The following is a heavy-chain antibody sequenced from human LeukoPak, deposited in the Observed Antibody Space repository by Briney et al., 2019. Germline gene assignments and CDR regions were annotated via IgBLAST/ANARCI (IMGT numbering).Heavy chain of an antibody. J-gene: IGHJ4*02. CDR2: IYSGDTT. D-gene: IGHD3-22*01. Sequence: GGSLRLSCAASGFTVSSNYMSWVRQAPGKGLEWVSVIYSGDTTYYADSVKGRFTISRDNSKNTLYLQMNSLRAEDTSVYYCVRGFFYDSSGLGEYWGQGTLVTVSS. CDR3: VRGFFYDSSGLGEY. CDR1: GFTVSSNY. V-gene: IGHV3-66*01.